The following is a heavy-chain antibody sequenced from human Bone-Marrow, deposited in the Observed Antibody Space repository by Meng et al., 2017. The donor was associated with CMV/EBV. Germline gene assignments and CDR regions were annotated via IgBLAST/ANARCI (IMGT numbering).Heavy chain of an antibody. CDR2: ISGSGGST. Sequence: GESLKISCAASGFTFSSYAMHWVRQAPGKGLEWVSAISGSGGSTYYADSVKGRFTISRDNSKNTLYLQMNSLRAEDTAVYYCAKVLHYDFWSGYKWWGQGTLVTVSS. CDR1: GFTFSSYA. CDR3: AKVLHYDFWSGYKW. V-gene: IGHV3-23*01. J-gene: IGHJ4*02. D-gene: IGHD3-3*01.